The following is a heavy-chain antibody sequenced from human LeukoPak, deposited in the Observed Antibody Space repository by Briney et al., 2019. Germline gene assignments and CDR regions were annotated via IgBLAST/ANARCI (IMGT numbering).Heavy chain of an antibody. V-gene: IGHV3-66*02. D-gene: IGHD2-21*01. CDR1: GFTVSRNY. Sequence: GGSLRLSCAASGFTVSRNYMSWVRQAPGKGLEWVSVIYSGGSTYYADSVKGRFTISRDNSKNTLYLQMNSLRAEDTAVYYCARESGRGGDCFDYWGQGTLVTVSS. CDR3: ARESGRGGDCFDY. CDR2: IYSGGST. J-gene: IGHJ4*02.